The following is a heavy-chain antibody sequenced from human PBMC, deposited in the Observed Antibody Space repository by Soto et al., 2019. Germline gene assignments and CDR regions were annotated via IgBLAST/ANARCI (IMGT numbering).Heavy chain of an antibody. CDR2: IYYSGST. V-gene: IGHV4-31*03. CDR1: GVSISSGCYY. Sequence: SETLSLTCTVSGVSISSGCYYWSWIRQHPGKGLEWIGYIYYSGSTYYNPSLKSRVTISVDTSKNQFSLKLSSVTAADTAVYYCAREAQTRRPYNWFDPWGQGTLVTVSS. CDR3: AREAQTRRPYNWFDP. J-gene: IGHJ5*02.